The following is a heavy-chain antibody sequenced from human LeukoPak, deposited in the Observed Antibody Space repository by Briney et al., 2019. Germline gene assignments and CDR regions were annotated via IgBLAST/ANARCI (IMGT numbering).Heavy chain of an antibody. CDR2: INPSGGST. J-gene: IGHJ4*02. CDR3: ARVDTAMADSY. V-gene: IGHV1-46*01. CDR1: GYTFTSYY. Sequence: ASVKVSCKASGYTFTSYYMHWVRQAPGQGLEWMGIINPSGGSTSYAQKFQGRVTMTRDTSTSTVYMELSSLRSEDTAVHYCARVDTAMADSYWGQGTLVTVSS. D-gene: IGHD5-18*01.